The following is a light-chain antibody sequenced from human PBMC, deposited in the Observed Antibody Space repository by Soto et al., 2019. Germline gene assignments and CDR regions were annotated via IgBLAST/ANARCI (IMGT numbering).Light chain of an antibody. V-gene: IGKV1-12*01. J-gene: IGKJ5*01. CDR1: QGLRGS. CDR3: QQGRDWPLT. CDR2: VTS. Sequence: DIQMTQSPSSVSASVGDRVTITCRAPQGLRGSLAWYQQKPGKAPKLLISVTSRLQSGVPSRFSGCASGTDFTLSIDRLQPEVLATYYCQQGRDWPLTFGLPTRLE.